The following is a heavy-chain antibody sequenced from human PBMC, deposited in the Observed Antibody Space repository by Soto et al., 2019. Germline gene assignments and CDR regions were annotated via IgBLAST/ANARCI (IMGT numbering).Heavy chain of an antibody. D-gene: IGHD1-26*01. CDR3: ARQRPTDGKWEFANYYGMDV. CDR1: GGSFSAYY. J-gene: IGHJ6*02. Sequence: SETLSLTCAVYGGSFSAYYWSWVRQPPGKGLEWIGEIIHSESTKYNPSLKSRVTISVDTSKNQFSLKLSSVTAEDTAVYYCARQRPTDGKWEFANYYGMDVWGQGTTVTVSS. CDR2: IIHSEST. V-gene: IGHV4-34*12.